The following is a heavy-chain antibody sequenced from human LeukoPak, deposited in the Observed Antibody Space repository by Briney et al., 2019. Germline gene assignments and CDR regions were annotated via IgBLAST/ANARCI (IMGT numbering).Heavy chain of an antibody. V-gene: IGHV4-59*12. D-gene: IGHD4-23*01. CDR2: IYYSGST. CDR1: GGSISSYY. J-gene: IGHJ6*02. CDR3: ARDCPPLPYGGEYGMDV. Sequence: SETLSLTCTVSGGSISSYYWSWIRQPPGKGLEWIGYIYYSGSTNYHPSLKSRVTMSVDTSKNQFSLKLSSVTAADTAVYYCARDCPPLPYGGEYGMDVWGQGTTVTVSS.